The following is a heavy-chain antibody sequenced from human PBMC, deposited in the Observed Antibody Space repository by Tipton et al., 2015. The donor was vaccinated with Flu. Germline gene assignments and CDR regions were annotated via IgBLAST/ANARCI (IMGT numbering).Heavy chain of an antibody. Sequence: SLRLSCAASGFTFSSYGMHWVRQATGKGLEWVSAIGTAGDTYYPGSVKGRFTISRDNSNNTLYLQMNSLRAEDTAVFYCAKVSGYSAYVPYLDHWGQGTLVSVSS. CDR2: IGTAGDT. V-gene: IGHV3-13*01. CDR1: GFTFSSYG. D-gene: IGHD5-12*01. CDR3: AKVSGYSAYVPYLDH. J-gene: IGHJ4*02.